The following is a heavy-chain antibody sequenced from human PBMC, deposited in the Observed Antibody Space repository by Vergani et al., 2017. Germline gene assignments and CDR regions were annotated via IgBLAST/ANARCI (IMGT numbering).Heavy chain of an antibody. CDR2: IIPSFGTA. Sequence: QVQLVQSGAEVKKPGSSVKVSCKASGGTFSSYDISWVRQAPGQGLEWMVGIIPSFGTANYAQKIQGRFTITADNSTSTAYMQLSSLRSEDTAVYYCASVRACSSDSFGIWGQGTMVTVSS. CDR1: GGTFSSYD. V-gene: IGHV1-69*06. J-gene: IGHJ3*02. CDR3: ASVRACSSDSFGI. D-gene: IGHD3-10*02.